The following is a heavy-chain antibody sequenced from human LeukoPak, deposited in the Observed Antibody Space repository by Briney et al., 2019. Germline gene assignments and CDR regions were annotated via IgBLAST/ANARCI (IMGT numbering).Heavy chain of an antibody. V-gene: IGHV4-61*05. J-gene: IGHJ5*02. Sequence: SETLFLTCTVSGGSISSSSYYWSWIRQPPGKGLEWIGYIYTSGSTNYNPSLKSRVTISVDTSKNQFSLKLSSVTAADTAVYYCARLHCSSTSCLFDPWGQGTLVTVSS. CDR1: GGSISSSSYY. CDR2: IYTSGST. CDR3: ARLHCSSTSCLFDP. D-gene: IGHD2-2*01.